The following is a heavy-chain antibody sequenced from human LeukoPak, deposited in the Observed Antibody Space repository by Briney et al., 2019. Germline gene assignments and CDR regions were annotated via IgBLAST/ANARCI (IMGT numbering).Heavy chain of an antibody. CDR1: GGSVSSYY. V-gene: IGHV4-59*02. CDR2: IYYSGST. CDR3: ARTTEGGYTYGYFYYYYMDV. D-gene: IGHD5-18*01. J-gene: IGHJ6*03. Sequence: PSETLSLTCTVSGGSVSSYYWSWIRQPPGKGLEWIGYIYYSGSTNYNPSLKSRVTISVDTSKNQFSLKLSSVTAADTAVYYCARTTEGGYTYGYFYYYYMDVWGKGTTVTISS.